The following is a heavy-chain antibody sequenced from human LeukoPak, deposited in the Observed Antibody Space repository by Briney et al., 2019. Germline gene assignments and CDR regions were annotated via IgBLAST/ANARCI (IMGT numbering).Heavy chain of an antibody. Sequence: ASVKVSCKASGYTFTGYYMHWVRQAPGQGLEWMGWINPNSGGTNYAQKFQGRVTMTRDTSISTAYMELSRLRSDDTAVYYCARGSYYYDILTGLGAFDIWGQGTMVTVSS. CDR1: GYTFTGYY. V-gene: IGHV1-2*02. CDR2: INPNSGGT. CDR3: ARGSYYYDILTGLGAFDI. D-gene: IGHD3-9*01. J-gene: IGHJ3*02.